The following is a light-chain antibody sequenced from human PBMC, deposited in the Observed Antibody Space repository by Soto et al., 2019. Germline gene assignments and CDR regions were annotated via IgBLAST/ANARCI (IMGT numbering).Light chain of an antibody. CDR1: QSLSTSY. V-gene: IGKV3-20*01. Sequence: DIVLTQSPGTLSLSPGERATLSCRASQSLSTSYLAWYQQKPGQAPRLLTYGTSSRASGIPDRFSGSGSGTDFTLTITSLQRDDFATYFCQHYHSYPYTFGQGTKLEIK. CDR2: GTS. J-gene: IGKJ2*01. CDR3: QHYHSYPYT.